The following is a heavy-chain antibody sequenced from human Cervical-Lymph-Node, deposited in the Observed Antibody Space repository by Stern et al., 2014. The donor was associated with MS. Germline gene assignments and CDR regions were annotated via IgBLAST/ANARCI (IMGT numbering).Heavy chain of an antibody. CDR2: IYPGASEA. D-gene: IGHD3-3*01. V-gene: IGHV5-51*01. CDR3: ARGSGRDFFDY. CDR1: GYSFTNYW. Sequence: EVQLVESGAEVKKPGAFLKISCKGSGYSFTNYWIGWVRQLPGKGLEWMGIIYPGASEARYIPSFQGQVTISADNSISTAYLQWSSLKASDTAMYYCARGSGRDFFDYWGQGTLVTVSS. J-gene: IGHJ4*02.